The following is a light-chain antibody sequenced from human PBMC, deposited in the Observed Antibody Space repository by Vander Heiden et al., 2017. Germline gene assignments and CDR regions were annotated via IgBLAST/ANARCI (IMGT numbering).Light chain of an antibody. Sequence: QSVMTQPPSVSGAPGQRVTISCTGSSSNIGAGYDLHWYQQLPGTAPKLLIFSSNLRPLAVPDRFSCSRSGTSASLAITGLQAEDEADYYCQSYDNSLSGSGVFGGGTKLTVL. CDR1: SSNIGAGYD. V-gene: IGLV1-40*01. J-gene: IGLJ2*01. CDR3: QSYDNSLSGSGV. CDR2: SSN.